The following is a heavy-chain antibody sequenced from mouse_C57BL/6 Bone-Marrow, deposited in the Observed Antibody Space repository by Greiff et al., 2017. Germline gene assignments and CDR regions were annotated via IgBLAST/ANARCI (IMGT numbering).Heavy chain of an antibody. CDR2: IYPRDGST. CDR3: ARLECDGGSGDCYIDF. J-gene: IGHJ1*03. D-gene: IGHD1-1*02. V-gene: IGHV1-85*01. CDR1: GYTFTSYD. Sequence: VKLQQSGPELVKPGASVKLSCKASGYTFTSYDINWVKQRPGQGLEWIGWIYPRDGSTKYNEKFKGKATLTVDTSSSTAYMELHSLASEDSAVYFCARLECDGGSGDCYIDFWGTGTTVTVSS.